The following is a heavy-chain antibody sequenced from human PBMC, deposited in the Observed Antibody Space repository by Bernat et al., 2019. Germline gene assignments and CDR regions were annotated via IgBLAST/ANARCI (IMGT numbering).Heavy chain of an antibody. V-gene: IGHV1-69*06. CDR1: GGTFSSYA. CDR2: IIPIFGTA. D-gene: IGHD2-2*02. J-gene: IGHJ6*03. Sequence: QVQLVQSGAEVKKPGSSVKVSCKASGGTFSSYAISWVRQAPGQGLEWMGGIIPIFGTANYAQKFQGRVTITADKSTSTAYMELSSLRSEDTAVYYCARSVVVPVAIVDYYYYMDVWGKGTTVTVSS. CDR3: ARSVVVPVAIVDYYYYMDV.